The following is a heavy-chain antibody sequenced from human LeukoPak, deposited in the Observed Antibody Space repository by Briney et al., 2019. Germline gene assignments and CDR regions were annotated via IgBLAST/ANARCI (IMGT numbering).Heavy chain of an antibody. CDR2: IYYSGST. J-gene: IGHJ4*02. V-gene: IGHV4-31*03. Sequence: SETLSLTCTVSGGSISSGGYYWSWIRQHPGKGLEWIEYIYYSGSTYYNPSLKSRVTISVDTSKNQFSLKLSSVTAADTAVYYCARSGNSSLQKYYFDYWGQGTLVTVSS. CDR1: GGSISSGGYY. CDR3: ARSGNSSLQKYYFDY. D-gene: IGHD6-19*01.